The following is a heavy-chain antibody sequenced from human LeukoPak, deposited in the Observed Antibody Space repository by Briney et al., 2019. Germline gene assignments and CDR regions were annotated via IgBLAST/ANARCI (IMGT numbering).Heavy chain of an antibody. D-gene: IGHD1-14*01. CDR1: GGSISSSSYY. V-gene: IGHV4-39*01. Sequence: SETLSLTCTVSGGSISSSSYYWGWIRQPPGKELEWIGSFYYSGNTYYNPSLKSRVTISIDTSKNQYSLQLSSMTAADTAVYYCARSLPAFDYWGQGTLVTVSS. CDR2: FYYSGNT. J-gene: IGHJ4*02. CDR3: ARSLPAFDY.